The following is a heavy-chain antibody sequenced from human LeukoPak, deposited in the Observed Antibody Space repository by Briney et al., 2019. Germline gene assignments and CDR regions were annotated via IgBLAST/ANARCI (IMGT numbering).Heavy chain of an antibody. CDR1: GGSFSGYY. V-gene: IGHV4-34*01. Sequence: SESLSLTCAVYGGSFSGYYWSWIRQPPGKGLEWSGEINHSGSTNYNPSLKSRVTISVDTSKNQFSLKLSSVTAADTAVYYCARGRCSGGSCYRGWFDPWGQGTLVTVSS. J-gene: IGHJ5*02. CDR3: ARGRCSGGSCYRGWFDP. CDR2: INHSGST. D-gene: IGHD2-15*01.